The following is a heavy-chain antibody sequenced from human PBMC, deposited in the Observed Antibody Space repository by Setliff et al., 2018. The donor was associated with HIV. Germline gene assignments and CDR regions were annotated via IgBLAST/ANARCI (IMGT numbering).Heavy chain of an antibody. J-gene: IGHJ3*01. CDR1: NESLSESY. Sequence: SETLSLTCAVYNESLSESYWSWIRQPPGKRLEWIGEVNQSGDTKSNPSLKSRVTISVDTSKKQFSLKLTSVTAADTALYYCVRGGAIPEGDVFDVWSLGKLVTVS. CDR2: VNQSGDT. V-gene: IGHV4-34*01. CDR3: VRGGAIPEGDVFDV.